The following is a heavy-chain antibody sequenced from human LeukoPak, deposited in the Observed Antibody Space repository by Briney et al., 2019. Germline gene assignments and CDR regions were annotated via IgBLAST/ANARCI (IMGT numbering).Heavy chain of an antibody. CDR1: GLTFNNYA. J-gene: IGHJ4*02. CDR3: AKDLYGGYDFDC. Sequence: GASLRLSCAASGLTFNNYAMNWVRQAPWKGLEWVSVITSSGRTYYADSVKGRFTISRDNSKNTLYLQMNSLRAEDTAIYYCAKDLYGGYDFDCWGRGTLVTVSS. CDR2: ITSSGRT. V-gene: IGHV3-23*01. D-gene: IGHD4-17*01.